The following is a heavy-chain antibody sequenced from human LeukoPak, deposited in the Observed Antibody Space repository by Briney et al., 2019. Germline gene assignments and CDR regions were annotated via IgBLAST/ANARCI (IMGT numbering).Heavy chain of an antibody. D-gene: IGHD1-14*01. CDR1: GVSISSSSYY. CDR2: IYYSGST. J-gene: IGHJ4*02. V-gene: IGHV4-39*01. Sequence: SETLSLTCTVSGVSISSSSYYWGWIRQPPGKGLEWIGSIYYSGSTYYNPSLKSRVTISVDTSKNQFSLKLSSVTAADTAVYYCASNQVYFDYWGQGTLVTVSS. CDR3: ASNQVYFDY.